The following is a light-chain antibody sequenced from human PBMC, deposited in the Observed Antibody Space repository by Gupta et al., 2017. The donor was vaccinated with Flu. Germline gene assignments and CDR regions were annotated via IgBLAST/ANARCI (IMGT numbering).Light chain of an antibody. J-gene: IGLJ2*01. V-gene: IGLV3-21*02. CDR2: DDS. CDR3: QGCASNSDHHVL. Sequence: SYVLTQPPSVSVAPGQTAIITCEGNNNGGRYVHWYHKKPGQAPVLVVYDDSDRPSRIPQRFSGSNSGNTATLTLSGVEVGDEADYYCQGCASNSDHHVLFGGGTQLTVL. CDR1: NNGGRY.